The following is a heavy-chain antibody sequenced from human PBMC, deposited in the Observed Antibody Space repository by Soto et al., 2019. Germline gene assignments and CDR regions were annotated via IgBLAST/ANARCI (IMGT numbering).Heavy chain of an antibody. Sequence: SETLSLTCAVYGGSFSGYYWSWIRQPPGKGLEWIGEINHSGSTNYNPSLKSRVTISVDTSKNQFSLKLSSVTAADTAVYYCAIFEGLARPPYSIDFWGPGALVTGSS. V-gene: IGHV4-34*01. D-gene: IGHD2-15*01. CDR3: AIFEGLARPPYSIDF. J-gene: IGHJ4*02. CDR1: GGSFSGYY. CDR2: INHSGST.